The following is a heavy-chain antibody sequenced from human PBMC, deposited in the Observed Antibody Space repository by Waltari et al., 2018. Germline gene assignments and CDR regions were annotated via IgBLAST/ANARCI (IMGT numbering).Heavy chain of an antibody. D-gene: IGHD5-18*01. CDR3: ARRDTSWFDP. J-gene: IGHJ5*02. Sequence: QLQLQESGPGLVNPSEILSLTCTVSGDSISLFSYFWGWLRQPPGKGLEWIGYIHYTGSTYYNPSLRSRLTISVDTSKNRFSLQLNSLTTADTAVYYCARRDTSWFDPWGQGTLVTVSS. V-gene: IGHV4-39*02. CDR2: IHYTGST. CDR1: GDSISLFSYF.